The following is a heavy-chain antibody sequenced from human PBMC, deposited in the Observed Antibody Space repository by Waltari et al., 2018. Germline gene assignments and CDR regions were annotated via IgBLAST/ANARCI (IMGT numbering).Heavy chain of an antibody. D-gene: IGHD3-9*01. Sequence: QVHLQETGPGLVKPSETLSLTCAVSGDSISSGYYWGWIRQPPGKGLEWIGFIYHSGATHYNPSLKSRVTISVDTPMNQLCLTLTSVTAADTAVYYCVRDPRYYNNDYFDPWGQGTLVTVSS. J-gene: IGHJ5*02. CDR1: GDSISSGYY. V-gene: IGHV4-38-2*02. CDR2: IYHSGAT. CDR3: VRDPRYYNNDYFDP.